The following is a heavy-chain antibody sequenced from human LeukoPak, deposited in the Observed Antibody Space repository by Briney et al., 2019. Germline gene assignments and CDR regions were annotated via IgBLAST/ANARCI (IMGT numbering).Heavy chain of an antibody. D-gene: IGHD4-11*01. CDR3: ARERVTTGGDACDI. Sequence: PGGSLRLSCGASGFKFSSSEMIWVRQATGRGVEGFSYIFSFGTKIYYADSLKGRFTMSRDNAKNSLYLQMNSLRAEDTAIYYCARERVTTGGDACDIWGHGTMVTVSS. CDR1: GFKFSSSE. J-gene: IGHJ3*02. CDR2: IFSFGTKI. V-gene: IGHV3-48*03.